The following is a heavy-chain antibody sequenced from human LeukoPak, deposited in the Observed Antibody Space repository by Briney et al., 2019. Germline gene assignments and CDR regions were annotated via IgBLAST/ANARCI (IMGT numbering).Heavy chain of an antibody. D-gene: IGHD3-22*01. CDR3: TTECAYYYDSSGYDPYYFDY. J-gene: IGHJ4*02. Sequence: GGSLRLSCAASGFTFSNAWMSWVRQAPGKGLEWVGRIKSKTDGGTPDYAAPVKGRFTISRDDSKNTLYLQMNSLKTEDTAVYYCTTECAYYYDSSGYDPYYFDYWGQGTLVTVSS. CDR2: IKSKTDGGTP. V-gene: IGHV3-15*01. CDR1: GFTFSNAW.